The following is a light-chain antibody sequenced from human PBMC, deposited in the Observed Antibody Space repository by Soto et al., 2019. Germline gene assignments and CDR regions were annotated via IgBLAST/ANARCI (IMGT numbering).Light chain of an antibody. J-gene: IGKJ1*01. V-gene: IGKV1-5*03. CDR1: QSISSW. CDR2: EAS. CDR3: QQDNPYST. Sequence: DIQMTQSPSTLSASVGDGFSITGRASQSISSWLAWYQQKPGEAPNLLIYEASRLQSGVPSRFSGSGSGTEFTLTINSLQPDDFATYYCQQDNPYSTFGQGTKVDI.